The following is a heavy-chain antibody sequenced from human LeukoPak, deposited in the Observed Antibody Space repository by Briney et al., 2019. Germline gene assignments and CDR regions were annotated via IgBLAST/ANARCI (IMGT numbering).Heavy chain of an antibody. J-gene: IGHJ3*02. CDR1: GGTFSSYA. D-gene: IGHD3-22*01. V-gene: IGHV1-69*05. CDR3: ARVKDYYDSSGYWSFDI. CDR2: IIPIFGTA. Sequence: SVKVSCKASGGTFSSYAISWVRQAPGQGLEWMGGIIPIFGTANYAQKFQGRVTITTDESTSTAYTELSSLRSEDTAVYYCARVKDYYDSSGYWSFDIWGQGTMVTVSS.